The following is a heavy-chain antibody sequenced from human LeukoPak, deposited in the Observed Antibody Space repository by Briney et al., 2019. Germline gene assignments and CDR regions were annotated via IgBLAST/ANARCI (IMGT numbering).Heavy chain of an antibody. CDR1: GFIFSSYN. Sequence: GGSLRLSCEASGFIFSSYNMNWVRQAPGKGLEWVSSINLNGDYIYYADSVKGRFTISRDNAKNSLYLQMTSLKAEDTAVYFCARGIGYFDWLFFSWGQGTLLTVSS. D-gene: IGHD3-9*01. CDR2: INLNGDYI. J-gene: IGHJ5*02. CDR3: ARGIGYFDWLFFS. V-gene: IGHV3-21*06.